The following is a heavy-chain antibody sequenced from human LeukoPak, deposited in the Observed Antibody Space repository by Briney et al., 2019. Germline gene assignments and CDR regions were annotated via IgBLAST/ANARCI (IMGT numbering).Heavy chain of an antibody. CDR2: MNPAGDDA. Sequence: GASVKVSCKASGYTFTNYYISWVRQATGQGLEWMGWMNPAGDDAGYAQNFQGWVTMTRDTSVSTGYMELRRLTSDDTAVYYCARGLINGHDFDYWGQGTLVTVSS. CDR1: GYTFTNYY. D-gene: IGHD5-12*01. V-gene: IGHV1-2*04. J-gene: IGHJ4*02. CDR3: ARGLINGHDFDY.